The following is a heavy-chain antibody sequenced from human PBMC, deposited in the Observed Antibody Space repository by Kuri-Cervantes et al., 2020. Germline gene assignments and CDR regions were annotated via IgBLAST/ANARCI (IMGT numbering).Heavy chain of an antibody. J-gene: IGHJ6*02. CDR3: AKHMVRGVHSYYYYGMDV. CDR2: ISWNRGSI. Sequence: SLKISCAASGFTFDDYAMHWVRQAPGKGLEWISGISWNRGSIGYADSVKGRFTISRDNAKDSLYLQMNSLRAEDTALYYCAKHMVRGVHSYYYYGMDVWGQGTTVTVSS. CDR1: GFTFDDYA. V-gene: IGHV3-9*01. D-gene: IGHD3-10*01.